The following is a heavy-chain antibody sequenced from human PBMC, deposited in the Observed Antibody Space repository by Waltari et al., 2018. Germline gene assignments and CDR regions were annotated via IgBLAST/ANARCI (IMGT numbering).Heavy chain of an antibody. CDR1: GFTFSSYW. J-gene: IGHJ5*02. Sequence: EVQLVESGGGLVQPGGSLSLSCAASGFTFSSYWMSWFRQAPGKGLEWVANIKQDGSEKNYVDSVKGRFTISRDNANNSLYLQMSSLRAEDTAVYYCARGRTWIQFRSWGQGTLVTVSS. CDR2: IKQDGSEK. CDR3: ARGRTWIQFRS. D-gene: IGHD5-18*01. V-gene: IGHV3-7*01.